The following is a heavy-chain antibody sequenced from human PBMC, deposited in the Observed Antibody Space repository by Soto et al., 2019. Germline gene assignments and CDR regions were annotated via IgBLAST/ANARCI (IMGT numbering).Heavy chain of an antibody. CDR3: ARAGRGYSYGYCFDY. D-gene: IGHD5-18*01. Sequence: GASVKVSCKASGYTFTGYYMHWVRQAPGQGLEWMGWINPNSGGTNYAQKFQGRVTMTRDTSISTAYMELSRLRSDDTAVYYRARAGRGYSYGYCFDYWGQGTLVTVSS. V-gene: IGHV1-2*02. J-gene: IGHJ4*02. CDR2: INPNSGGT. CDR1: GYTFTGYY.